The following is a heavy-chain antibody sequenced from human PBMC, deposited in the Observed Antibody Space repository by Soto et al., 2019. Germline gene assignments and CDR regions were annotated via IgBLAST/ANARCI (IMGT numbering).Heavy chain of an antibody. Sequence: QVQLQESGPGLVKPSQTLSLTCTVSGGSISSGDYYWSWIRQPPGKGLEWIGYIYYSGSTYYNPSHKSRVTISVDTSKNQFSLKLSSVTAADTAVYYCARECSGYYSAFDYWGQGTLVTVSS. V-gene: IGHV4-30-4*01. CDR1: GGSISSGDYY. D-gene: IGHD3-22*01. CDR2: IYYSGST. CDR3: ARECSGYYSAFDY. J-gene: IGHJ4*02.